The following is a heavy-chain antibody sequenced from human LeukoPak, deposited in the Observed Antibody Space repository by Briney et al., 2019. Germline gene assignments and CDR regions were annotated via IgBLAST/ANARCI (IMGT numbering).Heavy chain of an antibody. V-gene: IGHV1-2*02. D-gene: IGHD4-17*01. CDR2: INPNSGGT. CDR3: ARDPYGEWLLNAFDI. CDR1: GYAFTGYY. J-gene: IGHJ3*02. Sequence: ASVKVSCKASGYAFTGYYMHWVRQAPGQGLEWMGWINPNSGGTNYAQKFQGRVTMTRDTSISTAYMELSRLRSDDTAVYYCARDPYGEWLLNAFDIWGQGTMVTVSS.